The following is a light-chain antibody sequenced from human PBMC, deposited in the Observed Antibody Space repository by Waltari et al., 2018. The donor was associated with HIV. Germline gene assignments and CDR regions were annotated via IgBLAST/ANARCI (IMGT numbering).Light chain of an antibody. Sequence: QSVLTQPPSASGTPGQRVTISCSGSNSHIGRYTVDWYQQFPGTAPKLLIYTNDPRPSGFPDRFSGSKSGTSASLAISGLQSEDEADYYCAAWDDSLNGYVFGSGTKVTVL. J-gene: IGLJ1*01. CDR3: AAWDDSLNGYV. CDR1: NSHIGRYT. CDR2: TND. V-gene: IGLV1-44*01.